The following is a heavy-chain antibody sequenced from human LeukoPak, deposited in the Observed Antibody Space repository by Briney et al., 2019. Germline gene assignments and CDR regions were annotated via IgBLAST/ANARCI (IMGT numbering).Heavy chain of an antibody. D-gene: IGHD3-10*01. V-gene: IGHV4-59*12. J-gene: IGHJ3*02. CDR1: GGSISSYH. CDR3: AKSNGYGLVDI. Sequence: PSETLSLTCTVSGGSISSYHWSWIRQPPGKGLECIGYIYSSGSTNYNPSLKSRVTISVDTSKNQFSLKLNSVTAADTAVYYCAKSNGYGLVDIWGQGTMVTVSS. CDR2: IYSSGST.